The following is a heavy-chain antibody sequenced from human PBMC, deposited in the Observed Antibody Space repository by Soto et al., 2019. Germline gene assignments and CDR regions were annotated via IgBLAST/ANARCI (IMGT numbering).Heavy chain of an antibody. D-gene: IGHD3-10*01. CDR3: ARLQTELWFGEPPNDY. V-gene: IGHV4-39*07. Sequence: SETLSRSCIGSGGSVDTNSYYWCWIRQPAVQGLEWIGCIYYSGSTYYNASLKSRVTISVDTSKNQFSLKLSSVTAADTAVYYCARLQTELWFGEPPNDYWGQGTLVTVSS. CDR1: GGSVDTNSYY. J-gene: IGHJ4*02. CDR2: IYYSGST.